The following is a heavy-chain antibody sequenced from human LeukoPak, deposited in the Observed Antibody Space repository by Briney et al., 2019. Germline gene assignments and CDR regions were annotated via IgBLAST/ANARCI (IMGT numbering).Heavy chain of an antibody. V-gene: IGHV3-21*01. D-gene: IGHD2-2*02. CDR3: TTGGWVVPAAIFYYYYYYYMDV. CDR1: GFTFSSYS. J-gene: IGHJ6*03. CDR2: ISSSSSYI. Sequence: GGSLRLSCAASGFTFSSYSMNWVRQAPGKGLEWVSSISSSSSYIYYADSVKGRFTISRDNAKNSLYLQMNSLRAEDTAVYYCTTGGWVVPAAIFYYYYYYYMDVWGKGTTVTVSS.